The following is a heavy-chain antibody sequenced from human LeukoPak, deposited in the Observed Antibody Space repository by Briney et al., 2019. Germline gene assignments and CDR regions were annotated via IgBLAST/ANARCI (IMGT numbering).Heavy chain of an antibody. CDR3: ARVHDSDWYFDY. CDR1: GYSFTTYY. D-gene: IGHD6-19*01. Sequence: ASVKVSCKASGYSFTTYYMHWVRQAPGQGLEWMGIIKPSGSSTSYAQKFQDRVTMTRDTSTSTVYMELSSLRSEDTAVYYCARVHDSDWYFDYWGQGTVVTVSS. J-gene: IGHJ4*02. V-gene: IGHV1-46*01. CDR2: IKPSGSST.